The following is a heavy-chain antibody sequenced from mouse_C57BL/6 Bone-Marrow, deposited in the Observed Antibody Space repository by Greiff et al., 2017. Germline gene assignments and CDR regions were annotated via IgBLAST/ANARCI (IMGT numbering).Heavy chain of an antibody. CDR3: ASGGDLLHRPPDV. CDR1: GFTFSSYG. V-gene: IGHV5-6*01. J-gene: IGHJ1*03. CDR2: ISSGGSYT. Sequence: EVQRVESGGDLVKPGGSLKLSCAASGFTFSSYGMSWVRQTPDKRLEWVATISSGGSYTYYPDSVKGRFTISRDNAKNTLYLQMSSLKSEDTAMYYCASGGDLLHRPPDVWGTGTTVTVSS. D-gene: IGHD1-1*01.